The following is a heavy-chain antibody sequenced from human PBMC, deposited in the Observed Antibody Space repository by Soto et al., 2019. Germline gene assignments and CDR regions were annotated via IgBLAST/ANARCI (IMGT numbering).Heavy chain of an antibody. CDR2: IYASGST. CDR3: AREVIPLTTDWYFDL. J-gene: IGHJ2*01. CDR1: GGSISGGVYY. V-gene: IGHV4-30-4*01. Sequence: QVQLQESGPGLVKPSETLSLTCTVSGGSISGGVYYWCWIRQPPGKGLEWIGYIYASGSTYYNPSLKSRVTISVDTSNNQFSLRLTSVTAADSAVYYCAREVIPLTTDWYFDLWGRGTLVTVSP. D-gene: IGHD4-17*01.